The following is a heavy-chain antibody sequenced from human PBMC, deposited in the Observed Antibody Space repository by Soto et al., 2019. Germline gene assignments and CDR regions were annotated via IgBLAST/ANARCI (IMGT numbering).Heavy chain of an antibody. CDR2: INPSGGAT. Sequence: QVQLVQSGAEVKKPGASVKVSCKASGYTFSDCRMHWVRQAPGQGLEWMGIINPSGGATTYAQKCRGRVTMSRDTSTSTGYMDLSSLTSEDTDVDECARDRPNRWIDFCCHGTLVTVSS. CDR1: GYTFSDCR. CDR3: ARDRPNRWIDF. V-gene: IGHV1-46*01. J-gene: IGHJ4*01.